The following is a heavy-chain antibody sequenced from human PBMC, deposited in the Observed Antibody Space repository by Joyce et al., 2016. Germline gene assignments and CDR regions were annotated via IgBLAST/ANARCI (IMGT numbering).Heavy chain of an antibody. Sequence: QVQLQESGPRLVKPSETLSLTCSVSGDSMKSYYFSWFRLPPGKRLEWIGYVQYGGGTKYNPSLKSRVTISVDTSNNKFSLNLTSVSGADTALYFCARQPPYYDRRGSFYRTDYFFDSWGPGTLVTVSS. CDR2: VQYGGGT. V-gene: IGHV4-59*08. J-gene: IGHJ4*02. CDR1: GDSMKSYY. D-gene: IGHD3-22*01. CDR3: ARQPPYYDRRGSFYRTDYFFDS.